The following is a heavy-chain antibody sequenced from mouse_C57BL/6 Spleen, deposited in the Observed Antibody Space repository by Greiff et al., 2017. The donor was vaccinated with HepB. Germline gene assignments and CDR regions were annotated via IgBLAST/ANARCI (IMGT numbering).Heavy chain of an antibody. CDR2: INYDGSST. Sequence: DVMLVESEGGLVQPGSSMKLSCTASGFTFSDYYMAWVRQVPEKGLEWVANINYDGSSTYYLDSLKSRFSLSRDNAKNILYLQMSRLKSEDTATYYCARRGIGWYFDVWGTGTTVTVSS. V-gene: IGHV5-16*01. J-gene: IGHJ1*03. CDR1: GFTFSDYY. CDR3: ARRGIGWYFDV.